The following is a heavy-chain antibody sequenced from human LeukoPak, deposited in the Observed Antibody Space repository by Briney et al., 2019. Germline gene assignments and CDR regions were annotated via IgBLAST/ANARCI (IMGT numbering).Heavy chain of an antibody. D-gene: IGHD3-10*01. V-gene: IGHV3-23*01. J-gene: IGHJ6*02. Sequence: GGSLRLSCAASGFTFSNYAMSWVRQAPGKGLEWVSGISGSGDSTYYADSVKGRFNISRDNSKNTLYLQMNSLRAEDTAVYYCAKGTRSAVVRGVIRYYYGMDVWGQGTTVTVSS. CDR2: ISGSGDST. CDR3: AKGTRSAVVRGVIRYYYGMDV. CDR1: GFTFSNYA.